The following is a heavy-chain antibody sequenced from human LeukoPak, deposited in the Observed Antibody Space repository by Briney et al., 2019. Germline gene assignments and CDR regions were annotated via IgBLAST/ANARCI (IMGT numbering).Heavy chain of an antibody. V-gene: IGHV4-39*01. Sequence: KASETLSLTCTVSGGSVRTGNYYWSWIRQPPGKRLEWIGNTHSNGNTYYNSSLKSRVTISEDTSKNQFSLILTSVTAADTAVYYCARLPTGFPNWFDPWGQGILVTVS. D-gene: IGHD4-17*01. CDR1: GGSVRTGNYY. J-gene: IGHJ5*02. CDR2: THSNGNT. CDR3: ARLPTGFPNWFDP.